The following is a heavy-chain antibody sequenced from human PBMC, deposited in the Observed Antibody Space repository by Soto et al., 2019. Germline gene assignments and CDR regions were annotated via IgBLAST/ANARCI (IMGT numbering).Heavy chain of an antibody. D-gene: IGHD2-2*01. Sequence: SVNVFCKASGGTFSSYAIGWVRQAPGQGLEWMGGIIPISGTANYAQKFQGRVTITADESTSTAYMELSSLRSEDTAVYYCARSQGSSTSLEIYYYYYYGMDVWGQGTTVTVSS. J-gene: IGHJ6*02. V-gene: IGHV1-69*13. CDR1: GGTFSSYA. CDR3: ARSQGSSTSLEIYYYYYYGMDV. CDR2: IIPISGTA.